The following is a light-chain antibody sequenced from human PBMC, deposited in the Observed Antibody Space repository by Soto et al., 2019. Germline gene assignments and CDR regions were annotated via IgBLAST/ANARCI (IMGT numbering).Light chain of an antibody. CDR2: TAS. V-gene: IGKV1-39*01. Sequence: DIQMTQSPSSLSASVGDRVTITCRASQSISGYLNWYQQKPGKAPELLIYTASSLQSGVPSRFSGSGSGTDFTLTISSFQPEDFATYFCQQSYTTPWTFGQGTKMEIK. J-gene: IGKJ1*01. CDR3: QQSYTTPWT. CDR1: QSISGY.